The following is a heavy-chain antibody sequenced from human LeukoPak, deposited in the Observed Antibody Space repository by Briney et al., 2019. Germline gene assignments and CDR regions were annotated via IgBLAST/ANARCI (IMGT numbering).Heavy chain of an antibody. CDR2: SGST. CDR3: ASPRGDDSGGYYTWYFHH. Sequence: PSETLSLTCAVYGGSFSGYYWSWIRQPPGKGLEWIGSGSTYYNPSLKSRVTISVDTSKNQFSLKLSSVTAADTAVYFCASPRGDDSGGYYTWYFHHWGQGILVTVSS. J-gene: IGHJ1*01. V-gene: IGHV4-34*01. CDR1: GGSFSGYY. D-gene: IGHD3-22*01.